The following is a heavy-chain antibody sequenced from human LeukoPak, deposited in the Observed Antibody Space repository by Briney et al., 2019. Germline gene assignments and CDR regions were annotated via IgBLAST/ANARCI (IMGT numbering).Heavy chain of an antibody. V-gene: IGHV3-9*03. J-gene: IGHJ3*02. CDR2: ISWNSGSI. CDR3: AKAGGGSGSYSDAFDI. Sequence: GGSLRLSCAASGFTFDDYAMHWVRQAPGKGLEWVSGISWNSGSIGYADSVKGRFTISRDNAKNSLYLQMNSLRAEDMALYYCAKAGGGSGSYSDAFDIWGQGTMVTVSS. D-gene: IGHD1-26*01. CDR1: GFTFDDYA.